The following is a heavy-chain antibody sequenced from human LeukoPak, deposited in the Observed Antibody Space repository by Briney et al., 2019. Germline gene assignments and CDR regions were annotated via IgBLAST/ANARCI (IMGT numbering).Heavy chain of an antibody. V-gene: IGHV1-8*03. D-gene: IGHD3-22*01. Sequence: ASVKVSCKASGYTFTSYDINWVRQATGQGLEWRGWMNPNSGNTGYAQTFQGRVTITRNTSISTAYMELSSLRSEDTAVYYCARAGNPDYYDSSGYDPGYFQHWGQGTLVTVSS. CDR3: ARAGNPDYYDSSGYDPGYFQH. CDR2: MNPNSGNT. CDR1: GYTFTSYD. J-gene: IGHJ1*01.